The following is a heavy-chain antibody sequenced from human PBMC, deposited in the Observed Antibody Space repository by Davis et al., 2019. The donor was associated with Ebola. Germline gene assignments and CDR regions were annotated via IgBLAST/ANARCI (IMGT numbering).Heavy chain of an antibody. V-gene: IGHV5-51*01. J-gene: IGHJ6*02. D-gene: IGHD4-23*01. CDR3: ARHGMTTVVAYGMDV. CDR2: IYPGDSDT. CDR1: GYSFTSYW. Sequence: GGSLRLSCKGSGYSFTSYWIGWVRQMPGKGLEWMGIIYPGDSDTRYSPSFQGQVTISANKSITTAYLHWSSLKASDTAMYYCARHGMTTVVAYGMDVWGQGTTVTVSS.